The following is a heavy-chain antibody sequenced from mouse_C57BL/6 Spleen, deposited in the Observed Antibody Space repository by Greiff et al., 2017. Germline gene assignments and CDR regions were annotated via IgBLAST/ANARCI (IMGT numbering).Heavy chain of an antibody. J-gene: IGHJ4*01. V-gene: IGHV1-18*01. CDR2: INPNNGGT. Sequence: VQLQQSGPELVKPGASVKIPCKASGYTFTDYNMDWVKQSPGKSLEWIGDINPNNGGTIYNQKFKGKATLTVDKSSSTAYMELRSLTSEDTAVYYCARYYGSREGYYYAMDYWGQGTSVTVSS. CDR1: GYTFTDYN. CDR3: ARYYGSREGYYYAMDY. D-gene: IGHD1-1*01.